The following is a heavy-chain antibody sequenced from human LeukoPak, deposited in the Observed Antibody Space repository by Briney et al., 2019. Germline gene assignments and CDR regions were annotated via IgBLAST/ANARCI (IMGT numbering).Heavy chain of an antibody. CDR2: ISSSSSYI. CDR1: GFTFNSYS. Sequence: GGSLRLSCTASGFTFNSYSMTWVRQAPGKGLEWVSSISSSSSYIYYADSVKGRFTISRDNAKNSLYLQMNSLRAEDTAVYYCASAPSYYFDYWGQGTLVTVSS. D-gene: IGHD3-10*01. CDR3: ASAPSYYFDY. J-gene: IGHJ4*02. V-gene: IGHV3-21*01.